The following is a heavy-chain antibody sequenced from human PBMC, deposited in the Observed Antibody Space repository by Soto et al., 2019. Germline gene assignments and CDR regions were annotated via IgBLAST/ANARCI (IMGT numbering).Heavy chain of an antibody. D-gene: IGHD3-16*01. CDR1: GYSFTNND. Sequence: QVQLVQSGAEVREPGASVKVSCKASGYSFTNNDVSWVRQATGQGLEWMGWMNPGSGDTGYAQKFQGRVTMTRDISIATAYKELSSLRSDDTAIYYCARMATFGSLNWFDPWGQGTLVTVSS. CDR3: ARMATFGSLNWFDP. V-gene: IGHV1-8*01. CDR2: MNPGSGDT. J-gene: IGHJ5*02.